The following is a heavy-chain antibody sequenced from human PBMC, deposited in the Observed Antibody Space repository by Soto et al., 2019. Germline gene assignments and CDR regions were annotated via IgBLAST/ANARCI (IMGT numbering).Heavy chain of an antibody. Sequence: QVQLVESGGGVVQPGRSLRLSCAASGFTFSSYGMHWVRQAPGKGLEWVAVIWYDGSNKYYADSVKSRFTISRDNSKNTLYLQMNSLRAEDTAVYYCASGYSYGYGAFDIWGQGTMVTVSS. D-gene: IGHD5-18*01. CDR1: GFTFSSYG. J-gene: IGHJ3*02. CDR2: IWYDGSNK. CDR3: ASGYSYGYGAFDI. V-gene: IGHV3-33*01.